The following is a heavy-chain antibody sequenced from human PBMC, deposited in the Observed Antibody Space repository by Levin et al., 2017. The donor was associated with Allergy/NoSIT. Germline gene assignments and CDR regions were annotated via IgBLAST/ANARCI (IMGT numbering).Heavy chain of an antibody. Sequence: GESLKISCTASGFTFSNYWMHWVRQAPEKGLVWVSRIDSDGSSTTYADSVKGRFTISRDNAKNTLYLQMNNLRAEDTAMYYCARDGTSARADYWGQGTLVTVSS. D-gene: IGHD1-14*01. V-gene: IGHV3-74*01. CDR3: ARDGTSARADY. CDR2: IDSDGSST. J-gene: IGHJ4*02. CDR1: GFTFSNYW.